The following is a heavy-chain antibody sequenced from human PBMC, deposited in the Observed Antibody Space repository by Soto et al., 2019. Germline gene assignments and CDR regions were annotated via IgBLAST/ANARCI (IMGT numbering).Heavy chain of an antibody. CDR1: GVIFSSYA. D-gene: IGHD4-17*01. J-gene: IGHJ5*01. CDR3: ARARYGDFVTWFDS. CDR2: IIPIFATP. V-gene: IGHV1-69*13. Sequence: GASVKVSCKASGVIFSSYAVSWVRQVPGQGLEWMGGIIPIFATPKYGQKFQDRVTITADESTSSACMELSSLTSDDTAVYYCARARYGDFVTWFDSWGQGTPVTVSS.